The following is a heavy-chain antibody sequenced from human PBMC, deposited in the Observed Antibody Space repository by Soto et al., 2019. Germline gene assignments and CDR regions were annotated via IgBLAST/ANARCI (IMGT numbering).Heavy chain of an antibody. CDR1: GGTFSSYT. CDR2: IIPILGIA. J-gene: IGHJ4*02. Sequence: SVKVSCKASGGTFSSYTISWVRQAPGQGLEWMGRIIPILGIANYAQKFQGRVTITADKSTSTAYMELSSLRAEDMAVYYCARGPDSGGYYSFDYWGQGTLVTVSS. CDR3: ARGPDSGGYYSFDY. D-gene: IGHD3-22*01. V-gene: IGHV1-69*02.